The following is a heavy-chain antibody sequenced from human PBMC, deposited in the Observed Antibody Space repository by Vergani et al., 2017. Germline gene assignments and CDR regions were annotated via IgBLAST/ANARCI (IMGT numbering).Heavy chain of an antibody. J-gene: IGHJ6*03. Sequence: EVQLLESGGGLVPPGGSLRLSCAASGFTFSNFAMSWVRQAPGKGLEWVASIGLSGSDIYYADVVKGRFTISRDNSKNTVSVQMNTLRAEDTAIYYCGKGFPLMDYLYHYMDVWGKGTTGTVSS. CDR2: IGLSGSDI. CDR1: GFTFSNFA. V-gene: IGHV3-23*01. CDR3: GKGFPLMDYLYHYMDV. D-gene: IGHD2-8*01.